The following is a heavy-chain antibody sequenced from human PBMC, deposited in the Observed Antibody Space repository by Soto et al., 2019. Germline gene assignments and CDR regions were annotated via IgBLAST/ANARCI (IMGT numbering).Heavy chain of an antibody. CDR2: IWYDGSNK. J-gene: IGHJ6*03. Sequence: GGSLRLSCAASGFTFSSYGMHWVRQAPGKGLEWVAVIWYDGSNKYYADSVKGRFTISRDNSKNTLYLQMNSLRAEDTAVYYCAREKFGDGSGSYSPTYYYYYMDVWGKGTTVTVSS. D-gene: IGHD3-10*01. CDR3: AREKFGDGSGSYSPTYYYYYMDV. V-gene: IGHV3-33*01. CDR1: GFTFSSYG.